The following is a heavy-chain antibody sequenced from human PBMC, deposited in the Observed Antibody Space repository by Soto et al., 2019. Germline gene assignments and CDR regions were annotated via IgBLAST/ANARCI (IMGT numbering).Heavy chain of an antibody. CDR2: IYYSGST. D-gene: IGHD3-10*01. CDR1: GGSISSSSYY. Sequence: PSETLSLTCTVSGGSISSSSYYLVCIGQPPGKGLELIGSIYYSGSTYYNPSLKSRVTISVDTSKNQFSLKLNSLTAADTAVYYCARHYYGSGPDAFDIWGQGTMVTVSS. J-gene: IGHJ3*02. CDR3: ARHYYGSGPDAFDI. V-gene: IGHV4-39*01.